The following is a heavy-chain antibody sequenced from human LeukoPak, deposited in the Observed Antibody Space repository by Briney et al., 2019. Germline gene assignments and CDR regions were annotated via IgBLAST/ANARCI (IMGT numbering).Heavy chain of an antibody. Sequence: NPSETLSLTCTVSGGSISSSSYYWGWIRQPPGKGLEWIGSIYYSGSTYYNPSLKSRVTISVDTSKNQFSLRLSSVTAADTAVYYCARGPYYYYMDVWGKGTTVTVSS. V-gene: IGHV4-39*01. J-gene: IGHJ6*03. CDR1: GGSISSSSYY. CDR3: ARGPYYYYMDV. CDR2: IYYSGST.